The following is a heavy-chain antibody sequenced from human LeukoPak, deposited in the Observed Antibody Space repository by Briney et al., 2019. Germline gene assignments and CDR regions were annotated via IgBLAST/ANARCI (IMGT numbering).Heavy chain of an antibody. Sequence: PGGSLRLSCAASGLTVSSNYMSWVRQAPGKGLEWVSVIYSGGSTYYADSVKGRFTISRHNSKNTLYLQMNSLRAEDTAVYYCARVAYYYDSSGKDYWGQGTLVTVSS. D-gene: IGHD3-22*01. V-gene: IGHV3-53*04. CDR2: IYSGGST. CDR1: GLTVSSNY. CDR3: ARVAYYYDSSGKDY. J-gene: IGHJ4*02.